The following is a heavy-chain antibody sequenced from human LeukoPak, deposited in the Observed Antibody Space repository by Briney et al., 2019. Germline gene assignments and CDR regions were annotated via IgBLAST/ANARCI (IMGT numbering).Heavy chain of an antibody. D-gene: IGHD3-16*02. CDR3: ARDLVHYDYIWGGYRHDAFDI. Sequence: GGSLRLSCAASGFTFSSYGMHWVRQAPGKGLEWVSVIYSGGSTYYADSVKGRFTISRDNSKNTLYLQMNSLRAEDTAVYYCARDLVHYDYIWGGYRHDAFDIWGQGTMVTVSS. V-gene: IGHV3-53*01. CDR2: IYSGGST. J-gene: IGHJ3*02. CDR1: GFTFSSYG.